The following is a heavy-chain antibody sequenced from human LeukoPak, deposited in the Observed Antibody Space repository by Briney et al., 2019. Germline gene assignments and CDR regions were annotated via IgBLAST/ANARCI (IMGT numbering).Heavy chain of an antibody. J-gene: IGHJ5*02. CDR3: ARGHYYDSRLHWFDP. V-gene: IGHV1-18*01. CDR2: ISAYNGNT. Sequence: ASVKVSCKASGYTFTSYGISWVRQAPGQGLEWMGWISAYNGNTNYARKLQGRVTMTTDTSTSTAYMELRSLRSDDTAVYYCARGHYYDSRLHWFDPWGQGTLVTVSS. D-gene: IGHD3-22*01. CDR1: GYTFTSYG.